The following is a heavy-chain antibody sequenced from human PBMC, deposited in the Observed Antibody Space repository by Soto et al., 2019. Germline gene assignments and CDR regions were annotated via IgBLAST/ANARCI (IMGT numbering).Heavy chain of an antibody. CDR1: GYTFTSYG. J-gene: IGHJ3*02. D-gene: IGHD3-22*01. CDR2: ISAYNGNT. V-gene: IGHV1-18*01. Sequence: GGSVKVSCKASGYTFTSYGISWVRQAPGQGLEWMGWISAYNGNTNYAQKLQGRVTMTTDTSTSTAYMELRSLRSDDTAVYYCASSSFYYDSSGFPHDAFDIWGQGTMVTVSS. CDR3: ASSSFYYDSSGFPHDAFDI.